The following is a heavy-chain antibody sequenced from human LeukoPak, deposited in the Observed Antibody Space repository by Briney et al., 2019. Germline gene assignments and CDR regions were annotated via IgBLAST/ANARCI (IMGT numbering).Heavy chain of an antibody. CDR3: ATRIAAAASFDY. V-gene: IGHV4-39*01. CDR2: IYYSGST. Sequence: PSETLSLTCTVSGGSISSSSYYWGWIRQPPGKGLEWIGSIYYSGSTYYNPSLKSRVTISADTSKNQFSLKLSSVTAADTAVYYCATRIAAAASFDYWGQGTLVTVSS. CDR1: GGSISSSSYY. D-gene: IGHD6-13*01. J-gene: IGHJ4*02.